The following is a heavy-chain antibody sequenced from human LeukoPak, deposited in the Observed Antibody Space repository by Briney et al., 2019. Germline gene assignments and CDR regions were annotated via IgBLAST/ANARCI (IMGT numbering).Heavy chain of an antibody. J-gene: IGHJ4*02. V-gene: IGHV4-34*10. CDR1: GGSFSDYF. D-gene: IGHD3-3*01. Sequence: SETLSLTCAVYGGSFSDYFWSWGRQPPGRGLEWIGEINQSGSSTYNPSLKSRVTMSVDTSKNQFSLKLSSVTAADPAVYYCARYSPTYYDFWSGYSDGEGYFDYWGQGTLVTVSS. CDR3: ARYSPTYYDFWSGYSDGEGYFDY. CDR2: INQSGSS.